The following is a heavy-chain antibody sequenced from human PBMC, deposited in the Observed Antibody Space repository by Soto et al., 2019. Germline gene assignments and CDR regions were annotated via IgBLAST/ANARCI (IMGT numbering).Heavy chain of an antibody. CDR3: PKDSKTKYSSSSIADS. Sequence: GGSLRLSCAASGFTFSSYAMSWVRQAPGKGLEWVSAISGSGGSTYYADSVKGRFTISRDNSKNTLYLQMNSLRAEDTAVYYCPKDSKTKYSSSSIADSWGQGTLVTVSS. CDR1: GFTFSSYA. D-gene: IGHD6-6*01. CDR2: ISGSGGST. J-gene: IGHJ4*02. V-gene: IGHV3-23*01.